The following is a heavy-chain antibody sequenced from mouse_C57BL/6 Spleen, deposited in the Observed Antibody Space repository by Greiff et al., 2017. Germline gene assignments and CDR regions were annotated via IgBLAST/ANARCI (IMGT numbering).Heavy chain of an antibody. J-gene: IGHJ2*01. Sequence: VQLQQSGAELVRPGASVKLSCKASGYTFTDYYINWVKQRPGQGLEWIARIYPGSGNTYYNEKFKGKATLTADKSSSTAYMQLSSLTSEDSAVYFCARDYSNYVDYFDYWGQGTTLTVSS. CDR3: ARDYSNYVDYFDY. D-gene: IGHD2-5*01. CDR2: IYPGSGNT. V-gene: IGHV1-76*01. CDR1: GYTFTDYY.